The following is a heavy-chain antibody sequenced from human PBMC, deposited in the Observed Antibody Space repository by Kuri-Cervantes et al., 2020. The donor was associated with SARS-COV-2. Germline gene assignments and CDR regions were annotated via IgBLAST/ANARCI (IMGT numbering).Heavy chain of an antibody. CDR1: GFTFSSYG. D-gene: IGHD3-22*01. CDR3: AMKSTRNNYYDSSGSFDY. V-gene: IGHV3-30*03. Sequence: GESLKISCAASGFTFSSYGMHWVRQAPGKGLEWVAVISYDGSYKDYADSVKGRFTISGDNSKNTLYLQMNSLRAEDTAVYYCAMKSTRNNYYDSSGSFDYWGQGTLVTVSS. J-gene: IGHJ4*02. CDR2: ISYDGSYK.